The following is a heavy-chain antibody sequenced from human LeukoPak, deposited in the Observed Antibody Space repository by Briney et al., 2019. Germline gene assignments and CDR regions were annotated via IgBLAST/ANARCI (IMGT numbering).Heavy chain of an antibody. CDR3: ARVDRYHFYLDV. J-gene: IGHJ6*03. CDR1: GGTFRAYS. V-gene: IGHV1-69*05. CDR2: IIPIFGTP. Sequence: SVKVSCKASGGTFRAYSVTWVRQAPGQGLEWMGGIIPIFGTPNYAQKFQGRVKVTTDDATGTAYMELSSLMSEDTAIYYCARVDRYHFYLDVWGKGTPVTVSS.